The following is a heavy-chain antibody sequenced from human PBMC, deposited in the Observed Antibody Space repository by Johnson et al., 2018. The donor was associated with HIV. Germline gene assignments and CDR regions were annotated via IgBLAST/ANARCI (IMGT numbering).Heavy chain of an antibody. Sequence: VQLVESGGGLVQPGGSLRLSCAASGFTFSSYWMSWVRQAPGKGLEWVSVLPSGGSTSYADSVKGRFTISRDNSNNTLHIQMNSLRPEDTAVDYCARDLARRGGADFAIWGQGTVVTVSS. D-gene: IGHD2-21*01. J-gene: IGHJ3*02. V-gene: IGHV3-66*01. CDR3: ARDLARRGGADFAI. CDR1: GFTFSSYW. CDR2: LPSGGST.